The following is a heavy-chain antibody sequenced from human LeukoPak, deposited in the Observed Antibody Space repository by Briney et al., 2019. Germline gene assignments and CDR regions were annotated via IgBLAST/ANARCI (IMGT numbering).Heavy chain of an antibody. Sequence: SVKVSCKASVYTFTSYGISWVRPAPGQGLEWMGWISAYNGNTNYAQKLQGRVTMTTDTSTSTAYMELRSLRSDDTAVYYCARDLRRYDSSGYYYYWGQGTLVTGSS. CDR2: ISAYNGNT. CDR3: ARDLRRYDSSGYYYY. J-gene: IGHJ4*02. CDR1: VYTFTSYG. D-gene: IGHD3-22*01. V-gene: IGHV1-18*01.